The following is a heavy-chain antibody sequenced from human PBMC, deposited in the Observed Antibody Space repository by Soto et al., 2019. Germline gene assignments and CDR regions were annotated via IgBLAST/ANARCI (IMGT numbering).Heavy chain of an antibody. V-gene: IGHV3-73*01. CDR1: GFTFSGSA. Sequence: GGSLRLSCAASGFTFSGSAMHWVRQASGKGLEWVGRIRSKANSYATAYAASVKGRFTISRDDSKNTAYLQMNSLKTEDTAVYYCTRLTNGDPFDYWGQGTLVTVSS. CDR3: TRLTNGDPFDY. CDR2: IRSKANSYAT. J-gene: IGHJ4*02. D-gene: IGHD4-17*01.